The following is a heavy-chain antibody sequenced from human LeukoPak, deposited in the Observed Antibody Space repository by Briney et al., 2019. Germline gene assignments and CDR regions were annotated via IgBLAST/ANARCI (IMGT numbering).Heavy chain of an antibody. CDR3: ARGLLWSLYNWFDP. D-gene: IGHD2-2*01. Sequence: PSETLSLTCAVYGGSFSGYYWSWIRQPPGKGLEWIGEINHSGSTNYSPSLKSRVTISVDTSKNQFSLKLSSVTAADTAVYYCARGLLWSLYNWFDPWGQGTLVTVSS. CDR1: GGSFSGYY. V-gene: IGHV4-34*01. J-gene: IGHJ5*02. CDR2: INHSGST.